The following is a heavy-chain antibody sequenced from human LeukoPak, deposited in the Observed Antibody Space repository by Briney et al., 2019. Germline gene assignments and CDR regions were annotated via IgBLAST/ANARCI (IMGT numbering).Heavy chain of an antibody. CDR1: GFTFSNAW. D-gene: IGHD3-22*01. J-gene: IGHJ5*02. CDR3: ATDFYDST. CDR2: IRSNSDGGTI. V-gene: IGHV3-15*07. Sequence: GGSLRLSCATSGFTFSNAWMDWVRQAPGKGLEWVGRIRSNSDGGTIDYAAPVKGRFTLSRDDSKTTLYLQMNSLQTEDTAVYYCATDFYDSTWGQGTLVTVSS.